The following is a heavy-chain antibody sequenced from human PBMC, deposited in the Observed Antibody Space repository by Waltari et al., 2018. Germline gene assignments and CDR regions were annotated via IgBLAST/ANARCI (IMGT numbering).Heavy chain of an antibody. CDR3: ARDSPTSWGAFDI. CDR1: GFTFSSYS. D-gene: IGHD1-26*01. V-gene: IGHV3-21*01. J-gene: IGHJ3*02. CDR2: ISSSSSYI. Sequence: EVQLVESGGGLVKPGGSLRLSCAASGFTFSSYSMNWGRPAPGKGLEWVSSISSSSSYIYYADSVKGRFTISRDNAKNSLYLQMNSLRAEDTAVYYCARDSPTSWGAFDIWGQGTMVTVSS.